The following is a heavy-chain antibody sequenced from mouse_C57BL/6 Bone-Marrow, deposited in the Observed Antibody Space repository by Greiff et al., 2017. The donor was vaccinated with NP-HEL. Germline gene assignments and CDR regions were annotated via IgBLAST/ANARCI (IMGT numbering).Heavy chain of an antibody. D-gene: IGHD3-2*02. CDR2: IHPNSGST. CDR1: GYTFTSYW. J-gene: IGHJ3*01. Sequence: VQLQQPGAELVKPGASVKLSCKASGYTFTSYWMHWVKQRPGQGLEWIGMIHPNSGSTNYNEKFKSKATLTVDKTAITAYMQLSSLTSEDSAVYYCARRGAQATSAWFAYWGQGTLVTVAA. CDR3: ARRGAQATSAWFAY. V-gene: IGHV1-64*01.